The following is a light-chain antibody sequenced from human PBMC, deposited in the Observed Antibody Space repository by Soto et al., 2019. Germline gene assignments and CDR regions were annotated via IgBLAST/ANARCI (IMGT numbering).Light chain of an antibody. V-gene: IGKV3-20*01. CDR3: QQYGGSPRT. J-gene: IGKJ1*01. Sequence: ENVLTQSPGTLSLSPGERATLSCRATQSVTSRYFAWYQQKPGQAPRLLIYGVSSRATDIPDRFSGSGSGTDFTLTISRLEPEDFAVYYCQQYGGSPRTFGQGTKVDIK. CDR2: GVS. CDR1: QSVTSRY.